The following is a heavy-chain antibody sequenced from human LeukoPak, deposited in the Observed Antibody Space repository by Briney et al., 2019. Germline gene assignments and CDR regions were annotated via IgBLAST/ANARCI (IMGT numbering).Heavy chain of an antibody. J-gene: IGHJ4*02. D-gene: IGHD3/OR15-3a*01. Sequence: PGGSLRLSCAASGVTLSSYAMSWARQAPGKGLEWVSGISSSGSGGNTYYADSVKGRFTISRDSSKNTLFLHMNTLRAEDTAVYYCARSRTEDVTAVFDSWGQGTLVTVSS. V-gene: IGHV3-23*01. CDR2: ISSSGSGGNT. CDR1: GVTLSSYA. CDR3: ARSRTEDVTAVFDS.